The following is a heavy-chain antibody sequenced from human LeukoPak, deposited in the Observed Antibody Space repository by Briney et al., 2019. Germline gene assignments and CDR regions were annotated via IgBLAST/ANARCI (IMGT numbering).Heavy chain of an antibody. V-gene: IGHV4-34*01. CDR3: ASHTVYIVAAGTWFDP. D-gene: IGHD6-13*01. CDR2: INHSGST. J-gene: IGHJ5*02. Sequence: PSETLSLTCAVYGGSFSGYYWSWIRQPPGKGLEWIGEINHSGSTNYNPSLKSRVTISVDTSKNQFSLKLSSVTAADTAVYYCASHTVYIVAAGTWFDPWGQGTLVTVSS. CDR1: GGSFSGYY.